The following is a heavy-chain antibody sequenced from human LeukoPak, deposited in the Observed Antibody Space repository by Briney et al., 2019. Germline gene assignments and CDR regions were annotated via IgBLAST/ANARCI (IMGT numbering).Heavy chain of an antibody. CDR3: ARDSRPYYDILTGYSGGMDV. Sequence: GGSLRLSCAASGFTFSSYGMHWVRQAPGKGLEWVAFIRYDGSNKYYADSVKGRFTISRDNSKNTLYLQMNSLRAEDTAVYYCARDSRPYYDILTGYSGGMDVWGQGTTVTVSS. V-gene: IGHV3-30*02. CDR2: IRYDGSNK. D-gene: IGHD3-9*01. J-gene: IGHJ6*02. CDR1: GFTFSSYG.